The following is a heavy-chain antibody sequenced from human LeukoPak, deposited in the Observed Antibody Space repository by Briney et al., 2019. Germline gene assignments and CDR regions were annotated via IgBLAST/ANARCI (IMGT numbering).Heavy chain of an antibody. D-gene: IGHD1-26*01. J-gene: IGHJ3*02. CDR3: ARPVGVRDALDI. CDR2: INHSGST. V-gene: IGHV4-34*01. CDR1: GGSFSGYY. Sequence: PSETLSLTCAVYGGSFSGYYWSWIRQPPGKGLEWIGEINHSGSTNYNPSLKSRVTISVDTSKNQFSLKLSSVTAADTAVYYCARPVGVRDALDIWGQGTMVTVSS.